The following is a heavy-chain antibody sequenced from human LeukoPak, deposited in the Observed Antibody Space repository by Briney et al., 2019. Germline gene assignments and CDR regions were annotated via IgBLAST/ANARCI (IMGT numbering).Heavy chain of an antibody. CDR3: ARDIVVVVAALPLYYYYGMDV. CDR2: ISTDGAST. Sequence: QAGGSLRLSCAASGFTFTTYAVSWVRQAPGKGLEWVSAISTDGASTYYADSVKGRFTISRDNSKNTLYLQMNSLRAEDTAVYYCARDIVVVVAALPLYYYYGMDVWGQGTTVTVSS. V-gene: IGHV3-23*01. CDR1: GFTFTTYA. J-gene: IGHJ6*02. D-gene: IGHD2-15*01.